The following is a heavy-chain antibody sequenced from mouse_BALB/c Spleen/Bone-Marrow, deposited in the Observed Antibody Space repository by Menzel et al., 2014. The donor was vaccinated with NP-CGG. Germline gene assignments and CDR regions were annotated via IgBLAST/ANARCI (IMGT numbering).Heavy chain of an antibody. Sequence: VQLQQSGPGLVAPSQSLSITCTVSGFSLTSYGVHWVRQPPGEGLEWLVVIWSDGSTTYNSALKSRLSISKDNSKSQVFLKMNSLQTDDTAMYYCARSSPTTWAMDYWGQGTSVTVSS. CDR1: GFSLTSYG. D-gene: IGHD2-12*01. CDR2: IWSDGST. J-gene: IGHJ4*01. CDR3: ARSSPTTWAMDY. V-gene: IGHV2-6*02.